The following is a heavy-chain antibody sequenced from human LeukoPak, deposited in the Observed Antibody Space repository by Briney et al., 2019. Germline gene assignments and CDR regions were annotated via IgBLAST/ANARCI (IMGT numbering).Heavy chain of an antibody. CDR3: ARVRMGASSDPDAFDI. D-gene: IGHD6-13*01. CDR2: INPNSGGT. Sequence: GASVKVSCKASGYTFTGYYMHWVRQAPGQGLEWMGWINPNSGGTNYAQKFQGRVTMTRDTSISTAYMELSRLRSDDTAVYYCARVRMGASSDPDAFDIWGQGTMVTVSS. CDR1: GYTFTGYY. V-gene: IGHV1-2*02. J-gene: IGHJ3*02.